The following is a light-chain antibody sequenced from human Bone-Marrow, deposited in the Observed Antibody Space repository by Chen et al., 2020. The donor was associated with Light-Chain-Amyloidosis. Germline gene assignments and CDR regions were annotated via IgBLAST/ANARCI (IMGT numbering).Light chain of an antibody. CDR2: GAS. J-gene: IGKJ3*01. Sequence: EIVLTQSPGTLSLSPGERATLSCRASQSVSSSYLAWYQPKPGQAPRLLIYGASSRATGIPDRFSGSGSGTDFTLTISRLDPEDFAVYYCQQYGSSVTFGPGTKVDIK. CDR1: QSVSSSY. V-gene: IGKV3-20*01. CDR3: QQYGSSVT.